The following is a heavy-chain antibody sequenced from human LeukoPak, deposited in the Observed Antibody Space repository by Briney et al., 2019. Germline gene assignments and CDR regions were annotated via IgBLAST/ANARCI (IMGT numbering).Heavy chain of an antibody. CDR3: ARHDSLTIAAAVGDY. CDR2: IYPGDSDT. CDR1: GYSFTSYW. Sequence: GESLKISCEGSGYSFTSYWIGWVRQMPGKGLEWMGIIYPGDSDTRYSPSFQGQVTISADKSISTAYLQWSSLKASDTAMYYCARHDSLTIAAAVGDYWGQGTLVTVSS. D-gene: IGHD6-13*01. V-gene: IGHV5-51*01. J-gene: IGHJ4*02.